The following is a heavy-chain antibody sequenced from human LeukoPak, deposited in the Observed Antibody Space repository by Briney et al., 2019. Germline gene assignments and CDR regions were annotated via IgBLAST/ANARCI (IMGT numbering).Heavy chain of an antibody. J-gene: IGHJ4*02. CDR3: ARDIGVKIGILFDD. V-gene: IGHV3-21*01. CDR1: GFTFSSYS. D-gene: IGHD1-1*01. Sequence: GGSLRLSCAASGFTFSSYSMNWVRQAPGKGLEWVSSISSSSSYIYYADSVKGRFTISRDNAKNSLYLQMNSLRAADTAGYYCARDIGVKIGILFDDWGQLTLVTVA. CDR2: ISSSSSYI.